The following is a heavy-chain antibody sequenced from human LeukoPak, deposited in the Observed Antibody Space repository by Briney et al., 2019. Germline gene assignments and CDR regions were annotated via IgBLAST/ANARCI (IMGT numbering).Heavy chain of an antibody. Sequence: SETLSLTCVVSGYSISSGYYWGWIRQPPGKGLEWIGSIYHSGSTYYNPSLKSRVTISVDTSKNQFSLKLSSVTAADTAVYYCARVDRNYYYYYMDVWGKGTTVTVSS. CDR2: IYHSGST. J-gene: IGHJ6*03. CDR3: ARVDRNYYYYYMDV. CDR1: GYSISSGYY. V-gene: IGHV4-38-2*01.